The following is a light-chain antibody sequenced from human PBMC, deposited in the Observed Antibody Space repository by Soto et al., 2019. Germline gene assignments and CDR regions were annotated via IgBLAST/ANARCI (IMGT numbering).Light chain of an antibody. J-gene: IGLJ2*01. Sequence: QAVVTQEPSRTVSPGGTVTLTCGSSTGAVTSGHYPYWFQQRPGQAPRTLISDTSNRHSWTPARFSGSLLGGKAALTLSGAQPEDEADYYCLLSFSGVEVFGGGTKLTVL. CDR3: LLSFSGVEV. CDR1: TGAVTSGHY. CDR2: DTS. V-gene: IGLV7-46*01.